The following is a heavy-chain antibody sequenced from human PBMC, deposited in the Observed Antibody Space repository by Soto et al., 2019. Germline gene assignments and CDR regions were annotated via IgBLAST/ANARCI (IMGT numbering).Heavy chain of an antibody. CDR1: GYTSTSYA. CDR3: ARDQSTYYDFWSGYYLGWFDP. Sequence: ASVKVSCKASGYTSTSYAMHWVRQAPGQRLEWMGWINAGNGNTKYSQKFQGRVTITRDTSASTAYMELSSLRSEDTAVYYCARDQSTYYDFWSGYYLGWFDPWGQGTLVTVSS. J-gene: IGHJ5*02. D-gene: IGHD3-3*01. V-gene: IGHV1-3*01. CDR2: INAGNGNT.